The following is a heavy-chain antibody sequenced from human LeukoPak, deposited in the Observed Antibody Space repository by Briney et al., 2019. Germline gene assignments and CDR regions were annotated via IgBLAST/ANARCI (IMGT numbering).Heavy chain of an antibody. V-gene: IGHV1-2*02. J-gene: IGHJ4*02. Sequence: GASVKVSCKASGYTFTGYYMHWVRQAPGQGLEWMGWINPNSGGTNYAQKFQGRVTMTRDTSISTAYMELSRLRSDDTAVYYYARSSGVRGVIDYWGQGTLVTVSS. CDR3: ARSSGVRGVIDY. D-gene: IGHD3-10*01. CDR1: GYTFTGYY. CDR2: INPNSGGT.